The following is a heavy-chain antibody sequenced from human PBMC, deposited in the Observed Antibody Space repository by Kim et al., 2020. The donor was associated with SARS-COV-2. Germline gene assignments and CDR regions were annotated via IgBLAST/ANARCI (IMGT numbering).Heavy chain of an antibody. CDR2: IYSGGST. CDR1: GFTVSSNY. Sequence: GGSLRLSCAASGFTVSSNYMSWVRQAPGKGLEWVSVIYSGGSTYYADSVKGRFTISRDNSKNTLYLQMNSLRAEDTAVYYCARDSRYRGNYGMDVWGQGTTVTVSS. CDR3: ARDSRYRGNYGMDV. J-gene: IGHJ6*02. V-gene: IGHV3-53*01. D-gene: IGHD3-10*01.